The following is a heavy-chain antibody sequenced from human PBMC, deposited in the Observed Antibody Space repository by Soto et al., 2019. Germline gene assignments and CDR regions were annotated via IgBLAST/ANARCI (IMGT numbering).Heavy chain of an antibody. CDR3: ARRPGEQQLVRAGFRNYYYGMDV. CDR2: IYYSGST. J-gene: IGHJ6*02. V-gene: IGHV4-39*01. CDR1: GGSISSSSYY. Sequence: QLQLQESGPGLVKPSETLSLTCTVSGGSISSSSYYWGWIRQPPGKGLEWIGSIYYSGSTYYNPSLKSRVTISVDTSKNQFSLKLSSVTAADTAVYYCARRPGEQQLVRAGFRNYYYGMDVWGQGTTVTVSS. D-gene: IGHD6-13*01.